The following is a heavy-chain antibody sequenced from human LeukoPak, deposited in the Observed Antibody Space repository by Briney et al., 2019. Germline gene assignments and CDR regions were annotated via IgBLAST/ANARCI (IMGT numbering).Heavy chain of an antibody. J-gene: IGHJ4*02. CDR3: ARDARWLDLDW. CDR2: INSDGSST. D-gene: IGHD6-19*01. Sequence: GGSLRLSCAASGFTFSSYWMHWVRHAPGKGLVWVSRINSDGSSTSYADSVKGRFTISRDNAKNTLYLQMNSLRAEDTAVYYCARDARWLDLDWWGQGTLVTVSS. V-gene: IGHV3-74*01. CDR1: GFTFSSYW.